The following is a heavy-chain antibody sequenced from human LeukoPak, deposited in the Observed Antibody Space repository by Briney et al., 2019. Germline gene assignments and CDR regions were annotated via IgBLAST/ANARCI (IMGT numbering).Heavy chain of an antibody. V-gene: IGHV5-51*01. Sequence: GESLRISCKGSGYSFTTYLLVWVRQMPGKGLEWMGIIYPGDSDARYSPSFQGQVTISADKSISTAYLQWSSLKASDTAMYYCAREARRERRGYGMDVWGQGTTVTVSS. CDR3: AREARRERRGYGMDV. CDR2: IYPGDSDA. D-gene: IGHD1-1*01. CDR1: GYSFTTYL. J-gene: IGHJ6*02.